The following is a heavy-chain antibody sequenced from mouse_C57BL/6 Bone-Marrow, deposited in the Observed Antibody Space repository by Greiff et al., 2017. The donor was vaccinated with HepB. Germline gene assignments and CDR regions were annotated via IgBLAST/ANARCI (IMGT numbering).Heavy chain of an antibody. CDR2: IYPGDGDT. D-gene: IGHD1-1*01. CDR3: AREDYYGTLDY. V-gene: IGHV1-80*01. J-gene: IGHJ2*01. CDR1: GYAFSSYW. Sequence: VNVVESGAELVKPGASVKISCKASGYAFSSYWMNWVKQRPGKGLEWIGQIYPGDGDTNYNGKFKGKATLTADKSSSTAYMQLSSLTSEDSAVYFCAREDYYGTLDYWGQGTTLTVSS.